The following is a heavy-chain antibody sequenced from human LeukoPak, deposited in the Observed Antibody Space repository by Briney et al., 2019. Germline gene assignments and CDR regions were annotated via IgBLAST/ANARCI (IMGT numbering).Heavy chain of an antibody. V-gene: IGHV4-39*01. J-gene: IGHJ4*02. CDR1: GGSITSSSYY. CDR3: AGHVTYYGDYVY. CDR2: IYYSGST. D-gene: IGHD4-17*01. Sequence: SETLSLTCSVSGGSITSSSYYWGWIRQPPGKGLEWIGSIYYSGSTYYNPSLKSRVTISVDTSKNQFSLKLSSVTAADTAVYYCAGHVTYYGDYVYWGQGTLVTVSS.